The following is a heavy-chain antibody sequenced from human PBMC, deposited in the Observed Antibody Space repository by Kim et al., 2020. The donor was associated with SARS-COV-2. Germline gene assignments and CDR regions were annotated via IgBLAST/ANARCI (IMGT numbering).Heavy chain of an antibody. CDR2: ISYDGSNK. J-gene: IGHJ6*02. D-gene: IGHD6-13*01. CDR3: AKGRSWSFYYYGMDV. Sequence: GGSLRLSCAASGFTFSSYGMHWVRQAPGKGLEWVAVISYDGSNKYYADSVKGRFTISRDNSKNTLYLQMNSLRAEDTAVYYCAKGRSWSFYYYGMDVWGQGTTVTVSS. V-gene: IGHV3-30*18. CDR1: GFTFSSYG.